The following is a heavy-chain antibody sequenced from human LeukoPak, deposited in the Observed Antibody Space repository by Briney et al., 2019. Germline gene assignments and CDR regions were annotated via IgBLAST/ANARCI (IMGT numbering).Heavy chain of an antibody. Sequence: SGTMYLTCTVSDGSISSSSYYWGWIRQPPGKGLEWMGSIYYSGSTYYNPSLKSRVTISVDTSKNQFSLKLSSVTAADTVVFYKQKTAYDMDVWGQGTTVTVSS. J-gene: IGHJ6*02. CDR2: IYYSGST. CDR1: DGSISSSSYY. CDR3: QKTAYDMDV. D-gene: IGHD6-13*01. V-gene: IGHV4-39*01.